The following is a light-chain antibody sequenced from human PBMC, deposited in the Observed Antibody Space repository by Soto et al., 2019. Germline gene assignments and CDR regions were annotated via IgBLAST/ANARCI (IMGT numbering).Light chain of an antibody. CDR1: QSVSSRY. Sequence: EIVLTQSPDTLSLSPGERATLSCRASQSVSSRYLAWYQQKPGQAPRLLIYGASSRATGIPDRFSGSGSGTDFTLTITRLEPEDFAVYFCQQYGSSPLWTFGQGTKVEF. J-gene: IGKJ1*01. CDR3: QQYGSSPLWT. V-gene: IGKV3-20*01. CDR2: GAS.